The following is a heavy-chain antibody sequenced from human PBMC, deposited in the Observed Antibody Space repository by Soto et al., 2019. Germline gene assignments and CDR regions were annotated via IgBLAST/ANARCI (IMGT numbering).Heavy chain of an antibody. V-gene: IGHV1-69*01. Sequence: QVQLVQSGAEVKKPGSSVKVSCKASGDTFSSYAISWVRQAPGQGLEWMGGIIPIFGTANYAQKFQGRVTITADESTSRAYMDPRSLRSEDTAVYYCARGVVPAANEEYYFDYWGQGTLVTVSS. J-gene: IGHJ4*02. CDR1: GDTFSSYA. CDR3: ARGVVPAANEEYYFDY. CDR2: IIPIFGTA. D-gene: IGHD2-2*01.